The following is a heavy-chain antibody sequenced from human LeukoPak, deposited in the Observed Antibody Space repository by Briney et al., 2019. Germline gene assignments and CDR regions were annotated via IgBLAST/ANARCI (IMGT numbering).Heavy chain of an antibody. D-gene: IGHD3-3*01. Sequence: GASVKVSCKASGYTFTGYYMHWVRQAPGQGLEWMGWINPNSGGINYAQKFQGRVTMTRDTSISTAYMELSRLRSDDTAVYYCASTAGYYDFWSGYYTWFDPWGQGTLVTVSS. CDR3: ASTAGYYDFWSGYYTWFDP. J-gene: IGHJ5*02. V-gene: IGHV1-2*02. CDR2: INPNSGGI. CDR1: GYTFTGYY.